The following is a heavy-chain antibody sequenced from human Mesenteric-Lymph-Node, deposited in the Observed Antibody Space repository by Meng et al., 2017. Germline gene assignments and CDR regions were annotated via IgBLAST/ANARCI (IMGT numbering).Heavy chain of an antibody. CDR1: GYTFTSYD. V-gene: IGHV1-8*01. CDR2: MNPNSGNT. J-gene: IGHJ6*02. CDR3: ARDVEMATISLGIGHSYYYGMDV. D-gene: IGHD5-24*01. Sequence: ASVKVSCKASGYTFTSYDINWVRQATGQGLEWMGWMNPNSGNTGYAQKFQGRVTMTRNTSISTAYMELRSLRSDDTAVYYCARDVEMATISLGIGHSYYYGMDVWGQGTTVTVSS.